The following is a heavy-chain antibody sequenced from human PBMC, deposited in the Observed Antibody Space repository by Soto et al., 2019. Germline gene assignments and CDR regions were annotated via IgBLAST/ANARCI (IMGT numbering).Heavy chain of an antibody. J-gene: IGHJ6*02. CDR3: ARGREYSSSFWGVVGYYYGMDV. V-gene: IGHV4-34*01. D-gene: IGHD6-6*01. Sequence: SETLSLTCAVYGLSFSGYYWSWIRQPPGKGLEWIGEINHSGSTNYNPSLKSRVTISVDTSKNQFSLKLSSVTAADAAVYYCARGREYSSSFWGVVGYYYGMDVWGQGTTVTVSS. CDR1: GLSFSGYY. CDR2: INHSGST.